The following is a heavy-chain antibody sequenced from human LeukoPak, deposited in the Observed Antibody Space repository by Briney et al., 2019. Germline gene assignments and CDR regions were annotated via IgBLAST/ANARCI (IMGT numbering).Heavy chain of an antibody. CDR2: IYPGDSDT. CDR1: ENSFTNCW. V-gene: IGHV5-51*01. J-gene: IGHJ4*02. CDR3: ARSVDSTTSTLPY. Sequence: GESLKISCMGSENSFTNCWIAWVRQMPGKGLEWMGIIYPGDSDTRYSPTFQGQVTISADRSITTAYLQWSGLKASDTAMYYCARSVDSTTSTLPYWGQGTLVTVSS. D-gene: IGHD5-18*01.